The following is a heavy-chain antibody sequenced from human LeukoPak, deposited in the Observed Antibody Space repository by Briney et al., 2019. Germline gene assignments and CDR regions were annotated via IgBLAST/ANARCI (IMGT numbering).Heavy chain of an antibody. CDR2: ISPGGGPT. Sequence: GGTLRLSCAGSGFPFSSHGMSWVRQAPGKGLEWVSGISPGGGPTYYADSVKGRFTISRDDSTKTLYMQMKNLRAEDSAVYYGAKDVAWLRFDVWGQGTLVTVSS. CDR1: GFPFSSHG. V-gene: IGHV3-23*01. CDR3: AKDVAWLRFDV. J-gene: IGHJ4*02. D-gene: IGHD3-3*01.